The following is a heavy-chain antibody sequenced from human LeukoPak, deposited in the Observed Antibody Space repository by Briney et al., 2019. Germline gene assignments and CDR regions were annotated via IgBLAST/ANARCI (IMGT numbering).Heavy chain of an antibody. CDR3: ARLPYCSGGSCYFDY. CDR1: GGSISSSNW. Sequence: SETLSLTCAVSGGSISSSNWWSWVRQPPGKGLEWIGEIYHSGSTNYNPSLKSRVTMSVDKSKNQFSLKLSSVTAADTAVYYCARLPYCSGGSCYFDYWGQGTLVTVSS. CDR2: IYHSGST. V-gene: IGHV4-4*02. D-gene: IGHD2-15*01. J-gene: IGHJ4*02.